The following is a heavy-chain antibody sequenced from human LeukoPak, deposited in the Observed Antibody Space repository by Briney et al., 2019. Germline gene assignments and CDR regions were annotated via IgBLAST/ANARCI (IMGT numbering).Heavy chain of an antibody. CDR2: LSYTGKT. D-gene: IGHD2/OR15-2a*01. CDR1: VASVSSSH. J-gene: IGHJ4*02. Sequence: PSETLSLTRVVSVASVSSSHWNWIRQLPARGLEWIGCLSYTGKTDYNPSLTSRVTISLDTSKNQVSLKLRSVTAADTAVYYCSEGYFEPFDHWGQGTLVTVSS. V-gene: IGHV4-59*02. CDR3: SEGYFEPFDH.